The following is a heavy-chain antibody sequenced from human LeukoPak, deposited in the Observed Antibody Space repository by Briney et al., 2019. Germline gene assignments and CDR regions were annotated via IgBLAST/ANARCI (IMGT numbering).Heavy chain of an antibody. CDR3: ARSAVEMATIDFDY. V-gene: IGHV4-59*01. CDR1: GGSISSYY. Sequence: PSETLSLTCTVSGGSISSYYWSWIRQPPGKGLEWIGYIYYSGSTNYNPSLKSRVTISVDTSKNQFSLKLGSVTAADTAVYYCARSAVEMATIDFDYWGQGTLVTVSS. D-gene: IGHD5-24*01. J-gene: IGHJ4*02. CDR2: IYYSGST.